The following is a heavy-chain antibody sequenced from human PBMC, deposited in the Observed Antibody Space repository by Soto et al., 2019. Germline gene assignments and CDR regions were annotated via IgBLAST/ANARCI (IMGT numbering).Heavy chain of an antibody. CDR3: ARLQSTLGYYYYGMDV. CDR1: GYSFTSYW. J-gene: IGHJ6*02. V-gene: IGHV5-51*01. CDR2: IYPGDSDT. Sequence: PGESLKISCKGSGYSFTSYWIGWVRQMPGKGLEWMGIIYPGDSDTRYSPSFQGQVTISADKSISTAYLQWSSLKASDTAMYYCARLQSTLGYYYYGMDVWGQGTTVTVSS.